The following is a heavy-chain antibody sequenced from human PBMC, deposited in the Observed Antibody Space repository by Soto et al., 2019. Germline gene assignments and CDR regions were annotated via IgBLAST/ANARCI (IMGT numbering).Heavy chain of an antibody. CDR1: GYSFTSYW. Sequence: EVQLVQSGAEVKKPGESLKISCKGSGYSFTSYWIGWVRQMPGKGLEWMGIIYPGDSDTRYSPSFQGQVTISADKSISTAYLQWSSLKASDTAMYYCARQSKYSSSWYGYYYYGMDVWGQGTTVTVSS. D-gene: IGHD6-13*01. CDR2: IYPGDSDT. V-gene: IGHV5-51*01. J-gene: IGHJ6*02. CDR3: ARQSKYSSSWYGYYYYGMDV.